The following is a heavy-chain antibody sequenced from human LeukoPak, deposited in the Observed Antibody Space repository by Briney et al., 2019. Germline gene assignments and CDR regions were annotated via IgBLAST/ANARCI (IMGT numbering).Heavy chain of an antibody. CDR2: ISYDGSNK. J-gene: IGHJ6*02. CDR3: AKDSSGYLDYYYGMDV. CDR1: GFSFSDSV. D-gene: IGHD6-19*01. V-gene: IGHV3-30*18. Sequence: GGSLRLSCVASGFSFSDSVIHWVRQAPGKGLEWVAVISYDGSNKYYADSVKGRFTISRDNSKNTLYLQMNSLRAEDTAVYYCAKDSSGYLDYYYGMDVWGQGTTVTVSS.